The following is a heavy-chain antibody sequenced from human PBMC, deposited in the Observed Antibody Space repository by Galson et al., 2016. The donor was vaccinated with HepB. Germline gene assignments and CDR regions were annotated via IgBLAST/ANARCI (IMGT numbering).Heavy chain of an antibody. J-gene: IGHJ2*01. Sequence: SLRLSCAASGFTFSSYTMNWVRQAPGKGLEWVSSISSSRTYIYYADSVKGRFTISRDNAKNSLYLQMNSLRAEDTAVYYCAREEYYYDSSVSYWYFDLWGRGTLVTVSS. V-gene: IGHV3-21*01. D-gene: IGHD3-22*01. CDR3: AREEYYYDSSVSYWYFDL. CDR1: GFTFSSYT. CDR2: ISSSRTYI.